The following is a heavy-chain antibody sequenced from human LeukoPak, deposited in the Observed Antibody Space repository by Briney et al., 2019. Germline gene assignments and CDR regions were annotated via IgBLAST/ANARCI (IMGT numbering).Heavy chain of an antibody. J-gene: IGHJ5*02. Sequence: ASVKVSCKASGYTFTGYYMHWVRQAPGQGLEWMGWINPNSGGTNYAQKFQGRVTMTRDTSISTAYMELSRLRSDDTAVYYCARSTTASRLFDPWGQGTLVTVSS. CDR2: INPNSGGT. V-gene: IGHV1-2*02. D-gene: IGHD4-17*01. CDR1: GYTFTGYY. CDR3: ARSTTASRLFDP.